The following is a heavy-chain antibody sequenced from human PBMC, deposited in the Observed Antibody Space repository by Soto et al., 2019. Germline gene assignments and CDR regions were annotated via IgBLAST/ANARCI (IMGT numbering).Heavy chain of an antibody. J-gene: IGHJ3*02. D-gene: IGHD3-22*01. CDR1: GYTFTSYD. Sequence: ASVKVSCKASGYTFTSYDINWVRQATGQGLEWMGWMNPNSGNTGYAQKFQGRVTMTRNTSISTAYMELSSLRSEDTAVYYCARYRSRVINAFDTWGQGTMVTVSS. CDR3: ARYRSRVINAFDT. CDR2: MNPNSGNT. V-gene: IGHV1-8*01.